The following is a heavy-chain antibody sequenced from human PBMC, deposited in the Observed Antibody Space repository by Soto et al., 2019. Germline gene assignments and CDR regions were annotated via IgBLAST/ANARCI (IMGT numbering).Heavy chain of an antibody. V-gene: IGHV4-39*01. D-gene: IGHD3-3*01. CDR3: GRLEDFWSGYFAYGMDV. CDR2: IYYSGST. CDR1: GGSISSSSYY. J-gene: IGHJ6*02. Sequence: QLQLQESGPGLVKPSETLSLTCTVSGGSISSSSYYWGWIRQPPGKGLEWIGSIYYSGSTYYNPSLKTRVTISVDTSKNQFPLKLSSVTAAHTAVYYCGRLEDFWSGYFAYGMDVWGQGTTVTVCS.